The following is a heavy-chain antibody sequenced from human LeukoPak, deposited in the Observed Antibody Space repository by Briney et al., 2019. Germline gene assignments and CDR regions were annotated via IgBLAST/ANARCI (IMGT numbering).Heavy chain of an antibody. CDR3: ATRPSGELLRFDY. CDR1: GGSISSTNW. Sequence: PSETLSLTCAVSGGSISSTNWWSWVRQPPGKGLEWIGEIYRSGTTNYKPSLKSRVTISVDTSKNQFSLKLSSVTAADTAVYYCATRPSGELLRFDYWGQGTLVTVSS. J-gene: IGHJ4*02. V-gene: IGHV4-4*02. CDR2: IYRSGTT. D-gene: IGHD1-26*01.